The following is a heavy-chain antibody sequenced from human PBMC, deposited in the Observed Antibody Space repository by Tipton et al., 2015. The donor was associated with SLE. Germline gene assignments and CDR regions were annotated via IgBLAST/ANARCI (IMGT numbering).Heavy chain of an antibody. Sequence: LRLSCAVYGGSFSGYYWSWIRQAPGKGLEWIGEINHSESTNYNPSLKSRVTISVDTSKNQFSLKLSSVTAADTAVYYCARDRVGFDPWGQGTLVTVSS. V-gene: IGHV4-34*01. CDR1: GGSFSGYY. D-gene: IGHD1-14*01. CDR3: ARDRVGFDP. J-gene: IGHJ5*02. CDR2: INHSEST.